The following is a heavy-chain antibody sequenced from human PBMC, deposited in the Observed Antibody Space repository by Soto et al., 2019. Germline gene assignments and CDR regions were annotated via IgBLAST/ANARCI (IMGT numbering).Heavy chain of an antibody. CDR3: ARHVNVAVAGTGFDY. Sequence: QVQLQESGPGLVKPSETLSLTCTVSGGSISSYYWSWIRQSPGKGLEWIGHIHYSGSTNYNPSLRSRVTMSVVTSQNQFSLKLSSVTAADTAVYYCARHVNVAVAGTGFDYWGQGTLVTVSS. CDR2: IHYSGST. J-gene: IGHJ4*02. CDR1: GGSISSYY. D-gene: IGHD6-19*01. V-gene: IGHV4-59*08.